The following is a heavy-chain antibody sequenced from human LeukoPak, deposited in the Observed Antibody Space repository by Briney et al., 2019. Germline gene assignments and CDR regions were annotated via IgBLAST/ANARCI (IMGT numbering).Heavy chain of an antibody. Sequence: GESLKISCKGSGYSFTTYWIGWVRQMPGKGLEWMGIIYPGDFDIRYSPSFQGQVTISADKSISTAYLQWSSLKASDTAMYYCARQRVNWGLVNDYWGQGTLVTVSS. D-gene: IGHD7-27*01. CDR2: IYPGDFDI. CDR3: ARQRVNWGLVNDY. V-gene: IGHV5-51*01. CDR1: GYSFTTYW. J-gene: IGHJ4*02.